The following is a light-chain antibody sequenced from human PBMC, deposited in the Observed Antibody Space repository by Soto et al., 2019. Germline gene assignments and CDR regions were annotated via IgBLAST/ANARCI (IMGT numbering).Light chain of an antibody. CDR1: SSDVGGSNF. V-gene: IGLV2-14*03. J-gene: IGLJ1*01. CDR3: VSFTSSTTYV. CDR2: DVA. Sequence: QSALTQPASVSASPGQSITISCTGTSSDVGGSNFVSWYQQHPGKPPKLIIYDVATRPSGVSNRFSGSKSGSTASLIISRLQTEDEADYYCVSFTSSTTYVFGSETKLTVL.